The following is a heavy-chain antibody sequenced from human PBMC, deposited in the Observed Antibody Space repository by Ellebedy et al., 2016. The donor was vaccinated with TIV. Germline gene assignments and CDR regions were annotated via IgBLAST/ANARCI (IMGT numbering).Heavy chain of an antibody. CDR2: IGTAGDT. CDR3: ARVRFGDTAVDY. V-gene: IGHV3-13*01. D-gene: IGHD2-21*01. J-gene: IGHJ4*03. CDR1: GFTSSSYD. Sequence: GGFLRLSCAASGFTSSSYDMHWVRQVPGKGLEWVSAIGTAGDTYYPGSVKGRFTISRENAKNSLYLQITSLRAEDTAVYYCARVRFGDTAVDYWGQGTLVTVSS.